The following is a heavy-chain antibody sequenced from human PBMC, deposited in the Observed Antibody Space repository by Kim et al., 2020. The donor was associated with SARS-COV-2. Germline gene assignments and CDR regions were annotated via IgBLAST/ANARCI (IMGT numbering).Heavy chain of an antibody. CDR2: IYPGDSDT. D-gene: IGHD1-1*01. CDR1: GYRFINHW. V-gene: IGHV5-51*01. Sequence: GESLKISCEGSGYRFINHWIGWVRQTPEKGLEWMGIIYPGDSDTRYNPSFRGLVTISATKSISAAYLQWSSLKASDTATYYCARLTNDLGLIGAFDIWGQGTMDTVSS. CDR3: ARLTNDLGLIGAFDI. J-gene: IGHJ3*02.